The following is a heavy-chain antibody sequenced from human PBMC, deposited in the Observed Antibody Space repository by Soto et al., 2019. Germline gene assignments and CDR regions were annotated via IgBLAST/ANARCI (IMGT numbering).Heavy chain of an antibody. J-gene: IGHJ4*02. CDR2: ISYDGGKK. CDR3: AREGQPAAGTTPHN. Sequence: GGSLRLSCAASGFNFSSYAMHWFRQAPGKGLEWVAVISYDGGKKYYADSVKGRFTISRDNSQNTLYVEMTSLSAEDTAVYYCAREGQPAAGTTPHNWGQGTLVTVS. D-gene: IGHD6-13*01. V-gene: IGHV3-30*04. CDR1: GFNFSSYA.